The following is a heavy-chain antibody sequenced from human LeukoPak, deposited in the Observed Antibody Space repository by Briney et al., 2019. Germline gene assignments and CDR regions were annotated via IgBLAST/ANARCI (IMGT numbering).Heavy chain of an antibody. CDR2: INPSSGDT. V-gene: IGHV1-2*02. D-gene: IGHD5-12*01. CDR3: AKNPYEYYFDY. Sequence: GASVKVSCKASGYNLTGYYMHWVRLAPGQGLEWMGWINPSSGDTNYAQKFQGRVTMTRDTSISTAYMELSRLRSDDTAVYYCAKNPYEYYFDYWGQGTLVTVSS. J-gene: IGHJ4*02. CDR1: GYNLTGYY.